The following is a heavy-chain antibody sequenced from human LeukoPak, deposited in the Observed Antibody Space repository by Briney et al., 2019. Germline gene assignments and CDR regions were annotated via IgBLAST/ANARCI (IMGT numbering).Heavy chain of an antibody. CDR1: GFTFSSYG. CDR2: ISGRSGST. CDR3: AKIGSSGWYEVYYYYYMDV. D-gene: IGHD6-19*01. J-gene: IGHJ6*03. V-gene: IGHV3-23*01. Sequence: GGSLRLSCAASGFTFSSYGMSWVRQAPGKGLEWVSAISGRSGSTYYADSVKGRFTISRDNSKNTLYLQMNSLRAEDTAVYYCAKIGSSGWYEVYYYYYMDVWGKGTTVTISS.